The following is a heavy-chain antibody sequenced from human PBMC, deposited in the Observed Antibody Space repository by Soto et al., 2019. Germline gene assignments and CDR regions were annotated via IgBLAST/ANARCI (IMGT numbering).Heavy chain of an antibody. CDR1: GDTFSFYT. CDR3: AKESYNRRTDFDY. D-gene: IGHD3-10*01. V-gene: IGHV1-69*04. J-gene: IGHJ4*02. Sequence: GALVKVSCKASGDTFSFYTINWVRQAPGLGLEWMGRVNPILSMSNYAQKFQGRVTMTADKSTSTAYMELRSLRSEDMALYYCAKESYNRRTDFDYWGQGTLVTVSS. CDR2: VNPILSMS.